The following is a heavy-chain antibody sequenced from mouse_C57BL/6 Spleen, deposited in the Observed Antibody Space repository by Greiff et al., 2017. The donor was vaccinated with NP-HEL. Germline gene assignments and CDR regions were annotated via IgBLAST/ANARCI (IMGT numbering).Heavy chain of an antibody. D-gene: IGHD1-1*01. CDR3: ANYYGTPYAMDY. CDR2: IHPNSGST. V-gene: IGHV1-64*01. Sequence: VQLQQPGAELVKPGASVKLSCKASGYTFTSYWMHWVKQRPGQGLEWIGMIHPNSGSTNYNEKFKSKATLTVDKSSSTPYMQLSSLTSEDSAVYYCANYYGTPYAMDYWGQGTSVTVSS. CDR1: GYTFTSYW. J-gene: IGHJ4*01.